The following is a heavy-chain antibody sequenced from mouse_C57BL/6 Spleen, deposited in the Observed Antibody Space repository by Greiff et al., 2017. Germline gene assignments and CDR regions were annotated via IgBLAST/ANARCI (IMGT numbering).Heavy chain of an antibody. CDR3: ARGGGTTCDIDV. Sequence: QRPGQGLAWIGEIDHSDSYTTYNHKFKGKATLTVDTSSSTAYMQLSSLTSEDSAVYYCARGGGTTCDIDVWGTGTSVTVSS. J-gene: IGHJ1*03. CDR2: IDHSDSYT. D-gene: IGHD2-13*01. V-gene: IGHV1-50*01.